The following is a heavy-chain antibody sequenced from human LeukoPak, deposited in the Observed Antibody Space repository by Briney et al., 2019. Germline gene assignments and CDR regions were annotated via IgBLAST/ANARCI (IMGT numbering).Heavy chain of an antibody. J-gene: IGHJ6*03. Sequence: PESRSPTWTLAGASLSSFYWSWIRQLPGKGLEWFGKINYGGSTNYSPSLKGRVTISVDTSKIQFSLKLGSVAAADTAVYYCTRGSIAYYYMDVWGKGTTVTISS. CDR3: TRGSIAYYYMDV. D-gene: IGHD3-22*01. CDR1: GASLSSFY. V-gene: IGHV4-59*01. CDR2: INYGGST.